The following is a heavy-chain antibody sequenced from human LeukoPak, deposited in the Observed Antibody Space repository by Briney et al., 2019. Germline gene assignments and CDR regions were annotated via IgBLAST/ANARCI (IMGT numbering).Heavy chain of an antibody. D-gene: IGHD2-2*01. J-gene: IGHJ4*02. Sequence: GASVKVSCKASGYSFTGYYMHWVRQAPGQGLEWMGWINPNSGGTNYAQKFQGRVTMTRDTSISTAYMDLSRLRSDDTAVYYCALHYCSSNSCYLIEGGGSFDYWGQGTLVTVSS. CDR2: INPNSGGT. CDR3: ALHYCSSNSCYLIEGGGSFDY. V-gene: IGHV1-2*02. CDR1: GYSFTGYY.